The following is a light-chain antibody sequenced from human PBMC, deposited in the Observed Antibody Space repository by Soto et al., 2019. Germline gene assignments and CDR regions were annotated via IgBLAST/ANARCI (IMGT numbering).Light chain of an antibody. CDR3: CSYAGSSTYV. Sequence: QSLLTQPASVSGSPRQSITISCTGNSSVVGSYNLVSWYQQHPGKAPKLMIYEVSKRPSGVSNRFSGSKSGNTASLTISGLQAEDEADYYCCSYAGSSTYVFGTGTRSPS. V-gene: IGLV2-23*02. CDR1: SSVVGSYNL. J-gene: IGLJ1*01. CDR2: EVS.